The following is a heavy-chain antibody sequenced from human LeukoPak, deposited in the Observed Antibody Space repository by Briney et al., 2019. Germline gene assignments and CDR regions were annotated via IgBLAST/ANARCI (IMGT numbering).Heavy chain of an antibody. Sequence: PGGSLRLSCAASGFTVSSNYMSWVRQAPGKGLEWVSVIYSGGSTYYADSVKGRFTISRDNSKNTLYLQMNSLRAEDTAVYYCAKDRYRSSTSCSHAYYYYGMDVWGQGTTVTVSS. D-gene: IGHD2-2*01. J-gene: IGHJ6*02. CDR3: AKDRYRSSTSCSHAYYYYGMDV. V-gene: IGHV3-53*01. CDR1: GFTVSSNY. CDR2: IYSGGST.